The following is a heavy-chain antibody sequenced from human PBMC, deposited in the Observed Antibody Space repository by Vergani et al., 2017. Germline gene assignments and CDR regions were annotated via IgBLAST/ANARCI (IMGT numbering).Heavy chain of an antibody. CDR1: GDAISRDTYS. CDR3: ARGQTGYSRDWSTYFFYMDV. J-gene: IGHJ6*03. V-gene: IGHV4-30-2*01. D-gene: IGHD3/OR15-3a*01. CDR2: VFYSGTT. Sequence: QLQLQESDSRLVNPSQTLSLTCTLSGDAISRDTYSWNWVRQPPGKPLEWIGSVFYSGTTYYNPSLGGRVTMSIDKSKNHFSLTLTSLTAADSAFYFCARGQTGYSRDWSTYFFYMDVGVKGTTVTVSS.